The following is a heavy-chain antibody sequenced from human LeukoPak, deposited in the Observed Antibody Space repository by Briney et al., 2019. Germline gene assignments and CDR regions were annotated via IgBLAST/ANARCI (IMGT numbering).Heavy chain of an antibody. Sequence: PSETLSLTCAVYGESFSGYYWSWIRQSPDKGLEWIGQIKHSGSAAYNPSLKSRLTISVGSSKNQFSLELASVTAADTAVYYCARGQRPSVERQYTGGWYYFDYWGQGTLVTVSS. CDR1: GESFSGYY. J-gene: IGHJ4*02. V-gene: IGHV4-34*01. CDR3: ARGQRPSVERQYTGGWYYFDY. CDR2: IKHSGSA. D-gene: IGHD6-19*01.